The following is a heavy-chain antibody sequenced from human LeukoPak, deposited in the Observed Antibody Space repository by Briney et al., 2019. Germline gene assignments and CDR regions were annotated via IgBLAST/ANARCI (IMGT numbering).Heavy chain of an antibody. D-gene: IGHD6-19*01. V-gene: IGHV1-2*02. J-gene: IGHJ4*02. CDR2: IIPNSGGT. CDR3: ARAIAVVDY. CDR1: GYTFTDYY. Sequence: ASVKVSCKASGYTFTDYYIHWVRQAPGQGPEWIGLIIPNSGGTNSAQKFQGRVTMTKDTSISTAYMELSRLRSDDTAVYFCARAIAVVDYWGQGTLVTVSS.